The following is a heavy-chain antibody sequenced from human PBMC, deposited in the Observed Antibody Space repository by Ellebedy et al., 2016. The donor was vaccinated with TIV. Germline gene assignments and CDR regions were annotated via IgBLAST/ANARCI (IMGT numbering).Heavy chain of an antibody. Sequence: GGSLRLSCAASGFTFSSYGMHWVRQAPGKGLEWVAFIRFDGSAKYYADSVKGRFTISRHNSKNTLYLQMNRLRAEDTAVYSCCYMGSGTYGDLDYWGHGTLVTVSS. CDR2: IRFDGSAK. D-gene: IGHD3-10*01. J-gene: IGHJ4*01. CDR1: GFTFSSYG. CDR3: CYMGSGTYGDLDY. V-gene: IGHV3-30*02.